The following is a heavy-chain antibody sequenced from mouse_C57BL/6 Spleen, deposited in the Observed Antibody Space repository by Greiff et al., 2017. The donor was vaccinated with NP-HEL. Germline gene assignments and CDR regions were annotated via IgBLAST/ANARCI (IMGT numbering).Heavy chain of an antibody. CDR2: IDPSASYT. CDR3: ARRGFSKMYYFDY. V-gene: IGHV1-69*01. J-gene: IGHJ2*01. CDR1: GFPFTSYW. Sequence: VQLQQPGAELVLPGASVKLSCKASGFPFTSYWMHWVKQCPGQGLEWIGEIDPSASYTNYNHKFYGKSTLTVDKSSSTDYMQRSSLTSEDSAVYYCARRGFSKMYYFDYWGQGTTLTVSS.